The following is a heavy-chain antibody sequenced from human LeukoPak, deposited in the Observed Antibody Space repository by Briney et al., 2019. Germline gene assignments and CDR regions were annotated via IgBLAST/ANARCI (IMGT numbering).Heavy chain of an antibody. CDR2: INTDGTDT. Sequence: GGSLTLSYAASGFTFSSYWMHWLRHAPGKGLVWVSRINTDGTDTSYADPVKGRFTISRDNAQNTLYLQMNSLRAEDTAVYFCVRWSDYWGQGTLVTVSS. D-gene: IGHD3-3*01. V-gene: IGHV3-74*01. CDR1: GFTFSSYW. CDR3: VRWSDY. J-gene: IGHJ4*02.